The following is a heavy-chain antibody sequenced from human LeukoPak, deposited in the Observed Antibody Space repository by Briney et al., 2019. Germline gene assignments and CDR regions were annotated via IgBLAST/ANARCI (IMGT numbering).Heavy chain of an antibody. J-gene: IGHJ6*02. CDR3: ARSNTVISNYYYGMDV. V-gene: IGHV3-33*01. Sequence: GGSLRLSCAASGFTFRSHGMHWVRQAPGKGLEWVAVIWYDGSKKYYADSVKGRFTISRDNSKNTLDLQMSSLRAEDTAEYYCARSNTVISNYYYGMDVWGQGTTVTVSS. CDR1: GFTFRSHG. CDR2: IWYDGSKK. D-gene: IGHD2/OR15-2a*01.